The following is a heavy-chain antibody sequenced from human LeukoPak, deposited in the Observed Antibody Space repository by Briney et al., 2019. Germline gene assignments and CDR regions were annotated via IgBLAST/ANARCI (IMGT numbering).Heavy chain of an antibody. CDR2: IIPIFGTA. J-gene: IGHJ4*02. D-gene: IGHD5-18*01. Sequence: SVKVSCTTSGYTFTHFNIHWVRQAPGQGLEWMGGIIPIFGTANYAQKFQGRVTITADESTSTAYMELSSLRSEDTAVYYCARGLLTAMVTFPLDYWGQGTLVTVSS. CDR1: GYTFTHFN. CDR3: ARGLLTAMVTFPLDY. V-gene: IGHV1-69*13.